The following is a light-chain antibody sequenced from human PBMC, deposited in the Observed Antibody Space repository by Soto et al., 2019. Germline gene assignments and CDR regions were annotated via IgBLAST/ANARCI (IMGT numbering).Light chain of an antibody. CDR2: AAS. CDR1: QGISNY. CDR3: QKYDSVPWT. V-gene: IGKV1-27*01. Sequence: DIQMTQSPSSLSASVGDRVTITCRATQGISNYLAWYQQKPGKLPELLIYAASTLQSGVPSRFSGSGSGTDFTLTISSLQPEDVATYYCQKYDSVPWTFGQGTSVEIK. J-gene: IGKJ1*01.